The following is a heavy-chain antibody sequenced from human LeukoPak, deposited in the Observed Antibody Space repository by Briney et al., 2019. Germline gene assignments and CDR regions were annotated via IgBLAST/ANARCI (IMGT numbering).Heavy chain of an antibody. CDR1: GFTFSNAW. J-gene: IGHJ4*02. V-gene: IGHV3-48*02. Sequence: GGSLRLTCAASGFTFSNAWMSWVRQAPGKGLDWVSYIGTSSSTIYYADSVKGRFTISRDNAKNSLYLQMNSLRDEDTAVYYCARHDYGGNSGDYWGQGTLVTVSS. D-gene: IGHD4-23*01. CDR3: ARHDYGGNSGDY. CDR2: IGTSSSTI.